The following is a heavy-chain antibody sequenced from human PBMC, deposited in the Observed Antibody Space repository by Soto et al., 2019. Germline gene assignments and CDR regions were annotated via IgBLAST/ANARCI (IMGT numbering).Heavy chain of an antibody. CDR2: INSDGSST. D-gene: IGHD3-10*01. CDR3: ARDQPYYYDAFDI. Sequence: EVQLVESGGGLVQPGGSLRLSCAASGFTFSSYWMHWVRQAPGKGLVWVSRINSDGSSTSYADSVKGRFTISRDNAKNTLYLQMNSLSAEDTAVYYCARDQPYYYDAFDIWGQGTMVTVSS. V-gene: IGHV3-74*01. CDR1: GFTFSSYW. J-gene: IGHJ3*02.